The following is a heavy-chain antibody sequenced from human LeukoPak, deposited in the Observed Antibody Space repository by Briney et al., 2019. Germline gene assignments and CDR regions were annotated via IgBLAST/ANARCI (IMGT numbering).Heavy chain of an antibody. D-gene: IGHD2-21*01. V-gene: IGHV4-39*02. J-gene: IGHJ4*02. CDR1: GGSLCRTSFY. CDR3: ARKGPEHLPTYFDH. Sequence: SETPSLTRTVSGGSLCRTSFYWGWIRPPPREGVGGVGGIYYSGSTYYNPSLSGRVAISLDKSRNHFTLMVTAVTAADTAFYYCARKGPEHLPTYFDHWGRGILVTVSS. CDR2: IYYSGST.